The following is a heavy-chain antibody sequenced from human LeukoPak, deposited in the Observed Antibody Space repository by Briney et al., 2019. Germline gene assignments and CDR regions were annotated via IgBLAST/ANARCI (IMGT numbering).Heavy chain of an antibody. V-gene: IGHV4-34*01. D-gene: IGHD3-9*01. J-gene: IGHJ4*02. Sequence: SETLSLTCAVYGGSFSGYYWSWIRQPPGKGLEWIGEINHSGSTNYNPSLKSRVTISVDTSKNQFSLKLSSVTAADTAVYYCARGDKYYDILTGYYGELFDYWGQGTLVTVSS. CDR1: GGSFSGYY. CDR2: INHSGST. CDR3: ARGDKYYDILTGYYGELFDY.